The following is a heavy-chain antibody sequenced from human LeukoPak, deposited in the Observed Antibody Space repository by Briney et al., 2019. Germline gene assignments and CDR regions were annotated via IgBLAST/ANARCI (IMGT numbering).Heavy chain of an antibody. CDR3: ARLQSGSYDY. D-gene: IGHD1-26*01. CDR1: GFTLSDHY. Sequence: GGSLRLSCAVSGFTLSDHYMDWVRQAPGKGLEWVAVISYDGSNKYYADSVKGRFTISRDNSKNTLYLQMNSLRAEDTAVYYCARLQSGSYDYWGQGTLVTVSS. J-gene: IGHJ4*02. V-gene: IGHV3-30*14. CDR2: ISYDGSNK.